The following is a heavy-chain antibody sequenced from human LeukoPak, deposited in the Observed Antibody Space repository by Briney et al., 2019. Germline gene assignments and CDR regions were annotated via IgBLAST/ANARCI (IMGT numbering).Heavy chain of an antibody. V-gene: IGHV5-51*01. CDR3: AGQFPGDYVIDY. J-gene: IGHJ4*02. D-gene: IGHD4-17*01. CDR2: IYPGDSDT. CDR1: GYSFTSYW. Sequence: GESLQISCQGSGYSFTSYWIGWVRQMPGKGLEWMGIIYPGDSDTRYSPSFQGQATTSAHKSISPPYPQWSSLKASDTAMYYCAGQFPGDYVIDYWGQGTLVTVSS.